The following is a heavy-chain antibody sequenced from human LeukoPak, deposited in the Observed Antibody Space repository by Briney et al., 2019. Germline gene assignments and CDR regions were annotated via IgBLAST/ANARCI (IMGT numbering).Heavy chain of an antibody. CDR2: ISAYNCNT. Sequence: GASVTVSFKASGYTFTIYGISWVRQAPGQGLEWMGWISAYNCNTNYAQKLQGRVTMTRDTSISTAYVELSRLRSDDTAVYYCARGIMIVTGHVDYWGQGTLVTVSS. CDR1: GYTFTIYG. V-gene: IGHV1-18*01. J-gene: IGHJ4*02. D-gene: IGHD3-22*01. CDR3: ARGIMIVTGHVDY.